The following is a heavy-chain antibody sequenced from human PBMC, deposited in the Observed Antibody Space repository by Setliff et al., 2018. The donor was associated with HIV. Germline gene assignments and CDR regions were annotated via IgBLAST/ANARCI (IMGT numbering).Heavy chain of an antibody. D-gene: IGHD5-18*01. Sequence: PSETLSLTCAVYGESLSDYYWGWIRQPPGKGLEWIGSMDSSGNTNYNPSLKSRVTMSVDTSKNQFSLRLSSVTAADTAVYYCARDQKGYSYGYFDSWGQGTLVTVSS. CDR1: GESLSDYY. CDR3: ARDQKGYSYGYFDS. J-gene: IGHJ4*02. CDR2: MDSSGNT. V-gene: IGHV4-59*10.